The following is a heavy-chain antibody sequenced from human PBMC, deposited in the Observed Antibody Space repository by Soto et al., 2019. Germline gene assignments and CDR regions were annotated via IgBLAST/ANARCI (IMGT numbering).Heavy chain of an antibody. CDR1: GYTFTGYS. V-gene: IGHV1-3*01. CDR2: INAGNGNT. D-gene: IGHD3-22*01. Sequence: ASVKVSCKASGYTFTGYSMHWVRQAPGQRLEWMGWINAGNGNTKYSQKFQGRVTITRDTSASTAYMELSSLRSEDTAVYYCARGSGYYYWDDYWGQGTLVTVSS. CDR3: ARGSGYYYWDDY. J-gene: IGHJ4*02.